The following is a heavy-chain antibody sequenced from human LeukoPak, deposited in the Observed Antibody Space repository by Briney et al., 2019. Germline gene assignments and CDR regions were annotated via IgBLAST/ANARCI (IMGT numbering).Heavy chain of an antibody. CDR3: ARDLAILSYYFDY. CDR2: ISYDGSNE. J-gene: IGHJ4*02. V-gene: IGHV3-30*04. D-gene: IGHD3-9*01. Sequence: PGGSLRLSCAASGITFINYAMHWVRQAPGKGLEWVAVISYDGSNEYYADSVKGRFTISRDNSKNALYLQMNSLKTEDTAVYYCARDLAILSYYFDYWGQGTLVTVSS. CDR1: GITFINYA.